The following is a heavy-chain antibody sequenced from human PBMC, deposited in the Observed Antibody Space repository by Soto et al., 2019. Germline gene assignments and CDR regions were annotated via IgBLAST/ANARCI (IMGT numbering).Heavy chain of an antibody. CDR2: IKSKTDGGTT. D-gene: IGHD1-26*01. V-gene: IGHV3-15*01. CDR1: GFTFSNAW. J-gene: IGHJ2*01. CDR3: TTGWKRGMNSGL. Sequence: EVQLVESGGGLVKPGGSLRLSCAASGFTFSNAWMSWVRQAPRKGLEWVGRIKSKTDGGTTDYAAPVKGRFTISRDDSENTLYLQMNSLKTEDTAVYYCTTGWKRGMNSGLWGRGTLVTVSS.